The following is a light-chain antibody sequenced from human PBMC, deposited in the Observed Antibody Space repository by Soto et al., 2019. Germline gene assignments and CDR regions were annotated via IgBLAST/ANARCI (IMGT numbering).Light chain of an antibody. CDR3: QQYYTTPLT. J-gene: IGKJ4*01. CDR1: QSVFYSSNHQNY. V-gene: IGKV4-1*01. CDR2: WAS. Sequence: DIVMTQSPDSLGVSLAERASINCRSSQSVFYSSNHQNYLAWYQQKPGQPPQLLIYWASTRESGVPDRFSGSGSGTDFTLTISSLQAEDVAVYYCQQYYTTPLTFGGGTKVDIK.